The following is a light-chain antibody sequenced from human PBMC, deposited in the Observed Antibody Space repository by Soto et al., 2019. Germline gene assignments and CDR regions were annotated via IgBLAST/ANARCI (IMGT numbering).Light chain of an antibody. J-gene: IGKJ1*01. CDR2: LVS. CDR1: QSLQHSNGYNY. V-gene: IGKV2-28*01. CDR3: MQALQTPRT. Sequence: DLVMTQSPLSLPVTPGEPASISCRSSQSLQHSNGYNYLDWYLQKPGQSPQLLIYLVSDRASGVPDRFSGSGSGTDFTLKISRVEAEDVGVYYCMQALQTPRTFGQGTKVEIK.